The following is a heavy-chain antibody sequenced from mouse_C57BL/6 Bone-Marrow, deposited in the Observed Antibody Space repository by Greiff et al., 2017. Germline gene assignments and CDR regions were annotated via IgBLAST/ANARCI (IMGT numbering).Heavy chain of an antibody. Sequence: EVKLQQSGPELVKPGASVKISCKASGYTFTDYYMNWVKQSHGKSLEWIGDINPNNGGTSYNQKFKGKATLTVDKSSSTAYMELRSLTSEDSAVYYCANSYYFDYWGQGTTLTVSS. CDR1: GYTFTDYY. CDR2: INPNNGGT. V-gene: IGHV1-26*01. CDR3: ANSYYFDY. J-gene: IGHJ2*01.